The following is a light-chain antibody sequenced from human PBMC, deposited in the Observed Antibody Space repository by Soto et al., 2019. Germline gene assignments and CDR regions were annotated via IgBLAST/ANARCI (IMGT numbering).Light chain of an antibody. CDR3: HHSSYSSEA. CDR2: KAS. Sequence: DSQTTDGPYTLIKSSEDRRVGNGSGCQRISSWLACYQQKPGKAPKLLIYKASTLKSGVPSRFSGSGSGTGLTTTTSSLQPDDFATYYCHHSSYSSEAFEHGTKADIK. CDR1: QRISSW. J-gene: IGKJ1*01. V-gene: IGKV1-5*03.